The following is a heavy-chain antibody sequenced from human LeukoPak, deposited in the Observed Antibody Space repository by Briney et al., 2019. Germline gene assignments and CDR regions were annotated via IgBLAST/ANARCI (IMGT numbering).Heavy chain of an antibody. CDR2: SSSSGGNT. CDR3: AKSHCGRFSCSRVDY. Sequence: GGSLRLFCSAPGFNLSRFEISLIRPTPGKGLEWVFTSSSSGGNTFTADSVKGRFTISRDNSKNTVFLQMNSLRVEDTAVYYCAKSHCGRFSCSRVDYWGQGTLVTVSS. V-gene: IGHV3-23*01. D-gene: IGHD2-21*01. J-gene: IGHJ4*02. CDR1: GFNLSRFE.